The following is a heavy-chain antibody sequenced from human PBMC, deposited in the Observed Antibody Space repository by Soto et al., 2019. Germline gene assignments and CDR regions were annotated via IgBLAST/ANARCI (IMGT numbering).Heavy chain of an antibody. CDR2: ISGSGGST. J-gene: IGHJ4*02. CDR3: AKDGAYDGSGYYRLVDY. V-gene: IGHV3-23*01. D-gene: IGHD3-22*01. Sequence: PGGSLRLSCAASGFTFSSYAMSWVRQAPGKGLKWVSAISGSGGSTYYADSVKGRFTISRDNSKNTLYLQMNSLRAEDTAVYYCAKDGAYDGSGYYRLVDYWGQGTPVTVSS. CDR1: GFTFSSYA.